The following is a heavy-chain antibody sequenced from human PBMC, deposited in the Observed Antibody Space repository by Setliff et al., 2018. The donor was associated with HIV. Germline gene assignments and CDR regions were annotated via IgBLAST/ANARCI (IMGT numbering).Heavy chain of an antibody. D-gene: IGHD6-6*01. J-gene: IGHJ4*02. CDR2: IYTSGP. CDR3: ARGFSSSSFDQ. V-gene: IGHV4-61*02. Sequence: PSETLSLTCTVSGDSISSGSNYWSWIRQPAGKGLEWIGRIYTSGPRYNPSLENRVTISVDTSKSQFFLMLNSVTAADTAVYYCARGFSSSSFDQWGQGTLVTVSS. CDR1: GDSISSGSNY.